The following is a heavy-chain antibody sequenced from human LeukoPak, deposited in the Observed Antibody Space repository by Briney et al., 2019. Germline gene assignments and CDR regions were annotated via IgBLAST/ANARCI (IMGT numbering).Heavy chain of an antibody. V-gene: IGHV1-69*04. Sequence: ASVKASCKASGGTFSSYAISWVRQAPGQGLEWMGRIIPILGIANYAQKFQGRVTITADKSTSTAYMELSSLRSEDTAVYYCARFMVRGVNYYYYGMDVWGQGTTVTVSS. CDR2: IIPILGIA. CDR1: GGTFSSYA. CDR3: ARFMVRGVNYYYYGMDV. J-gene: IGHJ6*02. D-gene: IGHD3-10*01.